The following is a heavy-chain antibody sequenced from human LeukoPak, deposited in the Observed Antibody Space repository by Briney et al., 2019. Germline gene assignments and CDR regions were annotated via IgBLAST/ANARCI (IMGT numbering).Heavy chain of an antibody. CDR2: INSDSDTV. J-gene: IGHJ6*02. Sequence: GGSLRLSCAASGFTFRTYGMNWVRQAPGKGLEWISYINSDSDTVYYSNSVKGRFTISRDNAKNSLYLQMNSLRAEDTAMYYCARDETVTTLVSYYYYGMDVWGQGTTVTVSS. CDR3: ARDETVTTLVSYYYYGMDV. CDR1: GFTFRTYG. D-gene: IGHD4-17*01. V-gene: IGHV3-48*04.